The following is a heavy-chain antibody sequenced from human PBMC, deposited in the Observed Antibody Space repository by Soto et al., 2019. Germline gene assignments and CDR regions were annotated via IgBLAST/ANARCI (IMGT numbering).Heavy chain of an antibody. J-gene: IGHJ4*02. D-gene: IGHD2-8*01. CDR2: ISPHTSNT. V-gene: IGHV1-18*01. CDR1: GYIFINYG. Sequence: QVQLVQSEAEVREPGASVKVSCTASGYIFINYGISWMRQAPGQGLEWMGWISPHTSNTHYAQSLLGRVTGTRDTSTSKAYMELRGLRSDDTAGYYCARTGGDCTQGVCYDYWGQGTPVTVSS. CDR3: ARTGGDCTQGVCYDY.